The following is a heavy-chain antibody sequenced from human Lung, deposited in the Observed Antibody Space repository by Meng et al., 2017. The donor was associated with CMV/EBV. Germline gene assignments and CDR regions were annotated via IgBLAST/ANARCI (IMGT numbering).Heavy chain of an antibody. Sequence: GIRWGRQAPGKGREEKGGNRGDNGRTNYAQRFQGRLTLTTETSTSTAYMEWRNLRSDDTAVYFWARDYDDIEGHEYDCFDPWGQGTLVTVSS. CDR2: NRGDNGRT. CDR3: ARDYDDIEGHEYDCFDP. J-gene: IGHJ5*02. D-gene: IGHD2-15*01. V-gene: IGHV1-18*01. CDR1: G.